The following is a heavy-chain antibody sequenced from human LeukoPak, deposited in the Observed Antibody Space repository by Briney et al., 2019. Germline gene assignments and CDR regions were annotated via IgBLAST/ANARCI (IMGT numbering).Heavy chain of an antibody. D-gene: IGHD6-13*01. CDR2: IYPDDSDT. V-gene: IGHV5-51*01. Sequence: GESLKISCKGSGYNFADYWIGWVRQMPGKGLEWMGIIYPDDSDTRYSPSFQGQVTISADKSVSTAYLQWSSLKASDTAMYYCARTIAAAGNTFDYWGQGTLVTVSS. J-gene: IGHJ4*02. CDR3: ARTIAAAGNTFDY. CDR1: GYNFADYW.